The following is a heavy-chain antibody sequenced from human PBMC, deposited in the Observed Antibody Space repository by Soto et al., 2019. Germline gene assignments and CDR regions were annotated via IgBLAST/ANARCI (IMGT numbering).Heavy chain of an antibody. CDR2: IWYDGSNK. D-gene: IGHD3-22*01. J-gene: IGHJ6*02. CDR1: GFTFSSYG. V-gene: IGHV3-33*01. CDR3: ARVRFNTDYDSSGYYYYYAMDV. Sequence: PGGSLRLSCAASGFTFSSYGMHWVRQAPGKGLEWVAVIWYDGSNKYYADSVKGRFTISRDNSKNTLYLQTNSLRAEDTAVYYCARVRFNTDYDSSGYYYYYAMDVWGQGTTVTVS.